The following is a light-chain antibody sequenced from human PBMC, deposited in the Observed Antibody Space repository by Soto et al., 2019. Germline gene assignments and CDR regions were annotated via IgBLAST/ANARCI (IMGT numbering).Light chain of an antibody. V-gene: IGKV1-5*03. CDR1: ESVSTW. CDR3: QQYNKWLS. Sequence: DIQMTQSPSTLSASIGDRVTITCRTNESVSTWLAWYQQKPGKAPKLLIYTVSNLQSGVPSRFSGSGSVTEFTLTISSLHPDDLGTYYCQQYNKWLSFGGGTKVEIK. J-gene: IGKJ4*01. CDR2: TVS.